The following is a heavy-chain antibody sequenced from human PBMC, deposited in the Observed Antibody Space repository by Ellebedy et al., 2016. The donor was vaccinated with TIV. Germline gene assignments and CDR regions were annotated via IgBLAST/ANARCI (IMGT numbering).Heavy chain of an antibody. V-gene: IGHV3-23*01. CDR3: AKDRMAVTPRYFDY. D-gene: IGHD2-21*02. Sequence: GESLKISXAASGFTFSDYGMHWVRQAPGKGLEWVSGIRGSGVTTYYADSVKGRFTISRDNSKGTLYLQMNSLRAEDTAVYYCAKDRMAVTPRYFDYWGQGTLVTVSS. CDR1: GFTFSDYG. CDR2: IRGSGVTT. J-gene: IGHJ4*02.